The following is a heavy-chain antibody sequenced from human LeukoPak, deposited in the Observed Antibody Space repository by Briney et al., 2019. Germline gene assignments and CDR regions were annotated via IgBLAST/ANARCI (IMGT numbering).Heavy chain of an antibody. CDR3: ARGSGWFNY. Sequence: SETLSLTCTVSGVSIRGYYWSWIRQPPGKGLEWIGYIYSSGTTNCNPSLKSRVTISVDTSKNQFSLKLSSVTAADTAVYYCARGSGWFNYWGQGTLVTVSS. D-gene: IGHD6-19*01. J-gene: IGHJ4*02. CDR1: GVSIRGYY. V-gene: IGHV4-59*08. CDR2: IYSSGTT.